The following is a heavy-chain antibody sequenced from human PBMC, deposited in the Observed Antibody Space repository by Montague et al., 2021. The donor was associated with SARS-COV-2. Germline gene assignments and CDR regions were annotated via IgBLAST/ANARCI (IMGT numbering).Heavy chain of an antibody. J-gene: IGHJ4*02. V-gene: IGHV2-70*01. CDR3: ARIPNASWYVSYFDY. Sequence: VKSTKTLTLTCTLSGLPLSTSLLCVGWIRQPPGKSLEWLALTXVDYDKYYSPSLKTRLSISKDTSNNQVVLTMANMEPVDTATYYCARIPNASWYVSYFDYWGQGILVTVSS. CDR1: GLPLSTSLLC. CDR2: TXVDYDK. D-gene: IGHD6-13*01.